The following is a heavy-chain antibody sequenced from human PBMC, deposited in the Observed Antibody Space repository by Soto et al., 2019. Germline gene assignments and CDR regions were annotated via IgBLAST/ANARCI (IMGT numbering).Heavy chain of an antibody. J-gene: IGHJ6*02. D-gene: IGHD3-9*01. CDR2: ISSSSSYT. Sequence: LSLSCAASGFTFSDYYMSWIRQAPGKGLEWVSYISSSSSYTNYADSVKGRFTISRDNAKNSLYLQMNSLRAEDTAVYYCASGYYDILTGFDYYNYGMDVWGQGTTVTVSS. CDR3: ASGYYDILTGFDYYNYGMDV. CDR1: GFTFSDYY. V-gene: IGHV3-11*06.